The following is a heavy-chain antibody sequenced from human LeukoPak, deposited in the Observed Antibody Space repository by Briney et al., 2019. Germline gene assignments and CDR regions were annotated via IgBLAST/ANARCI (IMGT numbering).Heavy chain of an antibody. CDR2: ISYDAKSN. CDR3: AELGITMIGGV. CDR1: GFTFSSYG. D-gene: IGHD3-10*02. Sequence: GGSLRLSCVTSGFTFSSYGMHWVRPVPGKGLEWVAVISYDAKSNYHVDSVKGRFTISRDNSKNTLYLQMNSLRAEDTAVYYCAELGITMIGGVWGKGTTVTISS. J-gene: IGHJ6*04. V-gene: IGHV3-30*18.